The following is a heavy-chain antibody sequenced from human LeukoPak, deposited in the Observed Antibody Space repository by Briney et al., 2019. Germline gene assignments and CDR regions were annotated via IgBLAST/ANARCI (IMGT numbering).Heavy chain of an antibody. CDR2: IYHTGST. Sequence: SETLSLTCTVSGYSISSGYYWAWIRQPPGKGLEWIGNIYHTGSTYYNPSLKSRVTISVDTSKNQFSLKLSSVAAADTAVYYCARAYSSSWYFNWFDPWGQGTLVTVSS. J-gene: IGHJ5*02. V-gene: IGHV4-38-2*02. D-gene: IGHD6-13*01. CDR3: ARAYSSSWYFNWFDP. CDR1: GYSISSGYY.